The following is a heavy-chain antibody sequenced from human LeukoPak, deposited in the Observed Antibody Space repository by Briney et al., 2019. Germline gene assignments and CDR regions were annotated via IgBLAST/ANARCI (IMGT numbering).Heavy chain of an antibody. CDR2: ISSSGGST. D-gene: IGHD3-3*01. V-gene: IGHV3-23*01. J-gene: IGHJ4*02. Sequence: GGSLRLSCAASGFTFSSYAMTWVRQAPGKGLEWVSRISSSGGSTYYADSVKGRFIISRDNSNNTLYLQVDSLRAEDTAIYYCAKIPHFAIFGVPNFDYWGQGTLVTVSS. CDR3: AKIPHFAIFGVPNFDY. CDR1: GFTFSSYA.